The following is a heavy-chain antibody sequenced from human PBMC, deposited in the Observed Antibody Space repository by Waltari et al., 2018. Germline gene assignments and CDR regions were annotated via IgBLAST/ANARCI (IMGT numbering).Heavy chain of an antibody. D-gene: IGHD5-12*01. Sequence: QLQLQESGPGLVKPSETLSLTCTVSGGSISCSIYYWGWIRQPPGNGLECIGSIYYSGSTYYNPSLKSRVTISVDTSKIQFSLTLSSGTAADTAVYYWARLVSSGYGDYWGQGTLVTVSS. CDR1: GGSISCSIYY. V-gene: IGHV4-39*07. CDR2: IYYSGST. CDR3: ARLVSSGYGDY. J-gene: IGHJ4*02.